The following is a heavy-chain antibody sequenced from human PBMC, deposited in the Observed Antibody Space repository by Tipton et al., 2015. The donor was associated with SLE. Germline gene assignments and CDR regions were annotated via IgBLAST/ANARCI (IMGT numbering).Heavy chain of an antibody. Sequence: QSGAEVKKPGASVKVSCKASGYTFTSYDINWVRQATGQGLEWMGWMNPNSGNTGYAQKFQGRVTMTRNTSISTAYMELSSLRSEDPAVYYCSRDTNHLLTDGYPGMDVWGPGTPVTV. CDR2: MNPNSGNT. J-gene: IGHJ6*02. CDR3: SRDTNHLLTDGYPGMDV. V-gene: IGHV1-8*01. CDR1: GYTFTSYD. D-gene: IGHD4/OR15-4a*01.